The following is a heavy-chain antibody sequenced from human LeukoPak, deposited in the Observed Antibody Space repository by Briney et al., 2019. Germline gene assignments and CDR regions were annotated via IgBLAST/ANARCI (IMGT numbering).Heavy chain of an antibody. CDR2: ISDSGSTI. CDR3: AIYYDSSGSIDH. V-gene: IGHV3-11*01. J-gene: IGHJ4*02. Sequence: PGGSLRLSCAASGFIFRDYYMTWIRQTPGKGLEWLSYISDSGSTIDYADSVKGRLTISRDNAKKSLFLQMNSLRAEDTAVYYCAIYYDSSGSIDHWGQGTLVTVSS. CDR1: GFIFRDYY. D-gene: IGHD3-22*01.